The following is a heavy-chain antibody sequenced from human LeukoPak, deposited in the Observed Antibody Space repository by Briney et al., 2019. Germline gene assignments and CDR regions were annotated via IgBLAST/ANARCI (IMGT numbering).Heavy chain of an antibody. V-gene: IGHV3-23*01. J-gene: IGHJ5*02. CDR2: ISFTGSNS. CDR3: AKTWEHQRDWFDL. Sequence: GGSLRLSCVASGFTFSSCAMNWVRQAPGKGLEWVSAISFTGSNSYYADSVKGRFTISRDNSKNTMYLQMEDLRAEDTATYYCAKTWEHQRDWFDLWGQGTLVTVSS. CDR1: GFTFSSCA. D-gene: IGHD1/OR15-1a*01.